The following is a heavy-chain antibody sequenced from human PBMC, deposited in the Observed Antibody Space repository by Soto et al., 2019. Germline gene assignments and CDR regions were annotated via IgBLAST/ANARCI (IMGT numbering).Heavy chain of an antibody. CDR1: GYTFTSYG. Sequence: QVQLVQSGAEVKKPGASVKVSCKASGYTFTSYGISWVRQAPGQGLEWMGWISAFNGYTNYAQNLQGRVTMTADTSASTAYMVLRRLGSDNTDVYYIAAEHYHTLTQVKDYWGQGNLVTVSS. CDR3: AAEHYHTLTQVKDY. V-gene: IGHV1-18*01. J-gene: IGHJ4*02. D-gene: IGHD3-3*01. CDR2: ISAFNGYT.